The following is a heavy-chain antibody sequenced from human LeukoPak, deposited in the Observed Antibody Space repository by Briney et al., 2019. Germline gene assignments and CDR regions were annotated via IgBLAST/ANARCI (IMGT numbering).Heavy chain of an antibody. V-gene: IGHV4-4*02. D-gene: IGHD6-6*01. J-gene: IGHJ2*01. CDR2: IYHSGST. CDR3: ARYSSSFWYFDL. CDR1: GFTFSIYAM. Sequence: GVLRLSCAASGFTFSIYAMSWVRQPPGKGLEWIGEIYHSGSTNYNPSLKSRVTISVDKSKNQFSLKLSSVTAADTAVYYCARYSSSFWYFDLWGRGTLVTVSS.